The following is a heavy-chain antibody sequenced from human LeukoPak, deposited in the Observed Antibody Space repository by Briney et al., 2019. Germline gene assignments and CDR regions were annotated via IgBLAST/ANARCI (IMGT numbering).Heavy chain of an antibody. Sequence: ASVKVSCKASGYTFSNNAMHWVRQAPGQRLEWMGWINTGNGNTKYSQKFQDRITITRDTSASTAYMELRSLRSEDTAVYYCARADSSGWYLFDYWGQGTLVTGSS. J-gene: IGHJ4*02. CDR1: GYTFSNNA. V-gene: IGHV1-3*04. D-gene: IGHD6-19*01. CDR2: INTGNGNT. CDR3: ARADSSGWYLFDY.